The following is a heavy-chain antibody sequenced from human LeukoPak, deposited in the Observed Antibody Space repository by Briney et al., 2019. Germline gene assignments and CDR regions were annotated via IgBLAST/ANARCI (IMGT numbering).Heavy chain of an antibody. CDR2: IYTSGST. CDR1: GGSISSYY. J-gene: IGHJ6*03. D-gene: IGHD3-9*01. Sequence: SETLSLTCTVSGGSISSYYWSWIRQPAGKGLEWIGRIYTSGSTNYNPSLKSRVTMSVDTSKNQFSLKLSSVTAADTAVYYCAREGSGVRRPYYDILTGYYLYYYYYYMDVWGKGTTVTISS. V-gene: IGHV4-4*07. CDR3: AREGSGVRRPYYDILTGYYLYYYYYYMDV.